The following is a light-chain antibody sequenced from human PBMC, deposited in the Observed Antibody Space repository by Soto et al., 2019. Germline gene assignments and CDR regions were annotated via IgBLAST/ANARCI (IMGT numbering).Light chain of an antibody. CDR3: ATWDDSLNGVV. CDR1: NSNIGTHA. CDR2: THN. V-gene: IGLV1-44*01. Sequence: QSVLTQPPSASGTPGQRVTISCSGSNSNIGTHAVKWYQQIPGTAPKLVTSTHNQRPSGVPDRVSHSKSGNSASLAISGPQSEDEADHYCATWDDSLNGVVFGGGTTLTVL. J-gene: IGLJ2*01.